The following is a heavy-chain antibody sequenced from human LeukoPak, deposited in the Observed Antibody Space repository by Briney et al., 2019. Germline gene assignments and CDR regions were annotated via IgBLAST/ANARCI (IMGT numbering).Heavy chain of an antibody. J-gene: IGHJ6*02. CDR1: GGSISSYY. Sequence: SETLSLTCTVSGGSISSYYWSWIRQPPGKGLEWIGYIYYSGSTNYNPSLKSRVTISVDTSKNQFSLKLSSVTAADTAVYYCARDERYCSSTSCYGGVPNFYYYYGMDVWGQGTTVTVSS. CDR2: IYYSGST. V-gene: IGHV4-59*01. D-gene: IGHD2-2*01. CDR3: ARDERYCSSTSCYGGVPNFYYYYGMDV.